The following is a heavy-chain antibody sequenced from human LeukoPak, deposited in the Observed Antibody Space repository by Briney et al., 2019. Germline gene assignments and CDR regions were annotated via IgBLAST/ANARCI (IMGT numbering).Heavy chain of an antibody. Sequence: GRSLRLSCAASGLTFSSYLMHWVRQAPGKGLVWVSRINSDGSTTSYADSVKGRFTISRDNAKDTLYLQMSSLTDEDTAVYYCVRGSSGSYYDYWGQGALVTVSS. J-gene: IGHJ4*02. CDR3: VRGSSGSYYDY. V-gene: IGHV3-74*01. D-gene: IGHD6-19*01. CDR1: GLTFSSYL. CDR2: INSDGSTT.